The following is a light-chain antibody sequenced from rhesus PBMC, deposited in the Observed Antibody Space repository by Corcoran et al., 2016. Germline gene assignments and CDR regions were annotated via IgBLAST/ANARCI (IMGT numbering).Light chain of an antibody. Sequence: DIQMTQSPSSLSASVGDRVTITCRASEKVNNYLNWYQQNPGKAPKLLINKESTLQSGFPSRFIGSGSGTAFTLTISSLQPEDFATYYCQHSYGTPFTFGPGTKLDIK. CDR1: EKVNNY. CDR2: KES. J-gene: IGKJ3*01. V-gene: IGKV1-74*01. CDR3: QHSYGTPFT.